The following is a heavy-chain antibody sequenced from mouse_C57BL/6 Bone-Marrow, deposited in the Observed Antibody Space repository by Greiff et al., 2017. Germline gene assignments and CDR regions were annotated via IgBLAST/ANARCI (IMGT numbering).Heavy chain of an antibody. Sequence: QVQLQQPGAELVKPGASVKLSCKASGYTFTSYWMQWVKQRPGQGLEWIGEIDPSDSYTNYNQKFKGKATLTVEPSSSTAYMQLSSLTSEDSAVYYCARWGMAPFDYWGQGTTLTVSS. J-gene: IGHJ2*01. CDR1: GYTFTSYW. CDR3: ARWGMAPFDY. V-gene: IGHV1-50*01. CDR2: IDPSDSYT. D-gene: IGHD2-3*01.